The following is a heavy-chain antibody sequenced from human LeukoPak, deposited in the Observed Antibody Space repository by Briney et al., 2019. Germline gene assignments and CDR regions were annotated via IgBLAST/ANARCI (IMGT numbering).Heavy chain of an antibody. CDR2: ISNSGGST. CDR1: GFTFSSYS. J-gene: IGHJ4*02. D-gene: IGHD1-26*01. Sequence: GGSLRLSCAASGFTFSSYSMDWVRQAPGEGLEWVSFISNSGGSTYYADSVKGRFTISRDNSKNTLYLQMNSLRAEDTAVYFCAKGRIVGETTFDYWGQGTLVTVSS. V-gene: IGHV3-23*01. CDR3: AKGRIVGETTFDY.